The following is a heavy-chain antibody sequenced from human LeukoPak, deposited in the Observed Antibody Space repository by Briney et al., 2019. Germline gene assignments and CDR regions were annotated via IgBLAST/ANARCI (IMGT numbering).Heavy chain of an antibody. V-gene: IGHV3-74*01. CDR1: GFTFSSYW. CDR3: AKVTVRYSFVGSVYYPVAFVI. D-gene: IGHD3-22*01. J-gene: IGHJ3*02. CDR2: INSDGSST. Sequence: GGSLRLSCAASGFTFSSYWMHWVRQAPGKGLVWVSRINSDGSSTYYADSVKGRFTISRDNSKNTLYLQMNSLRAEDTAVYYCAKVTVRYSFVGSVYYPVAFVIWGQGTMVTVSS.